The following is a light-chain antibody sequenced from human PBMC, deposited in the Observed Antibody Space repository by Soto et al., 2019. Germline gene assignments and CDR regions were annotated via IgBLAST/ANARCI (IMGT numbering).Light chain of an antibody. CDR2: GAS. Sequence: EFVLTQSPATLSLSPGERATLSCRASQTVITYLAWYQQKPGQAPRLLIYGASSRATGIPDRFRGSGSGTDFTLTISRLEPEDFAVYYCQQFGLSPTFGGGTKVEIK. CDR1: QTVITY. CDR3: QQFGLSPT. V-gene: IGKV3-20*01. J-gene: IGKJ4*01.